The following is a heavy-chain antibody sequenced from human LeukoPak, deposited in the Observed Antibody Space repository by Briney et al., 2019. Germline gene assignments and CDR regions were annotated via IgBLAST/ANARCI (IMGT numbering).Heavy chain of an antibody. J-gene: IGHJ4*02. CDR2: ISSSGSTI. CDR3: AREGGEWELLRTFDY. CDR1: GFTFSSYE. D-gene: IGHD1-26*01. V-gene: IGHV3-48*03. Sequence: GGSLRLSCAASGFTFSSYEMNWVRQAPGKGLEWVSYISSSGSTIYYADSVKGRFTVSRDNAKNSLYLQMNSLRAEDTAVYYCAREGGEWELLRTFDYWGQGTLVTVSS.